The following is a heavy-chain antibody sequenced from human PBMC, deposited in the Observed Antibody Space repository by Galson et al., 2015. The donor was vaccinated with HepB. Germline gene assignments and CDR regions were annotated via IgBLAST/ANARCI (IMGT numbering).Heavy chain of an antibody. Sequence: SVKVSCKASGGTFSSYAISWVRQAPGQGLEWMGGIIPIFGTANYAQKFQGRVTITADESTSTAYMELSSLRSEDTAVYYCAKGVVGATTPYWYFDLWGRGTLVTVSS. D-gene: IGHD2-15*01. V-gene: IGHV1-69*13. CDR1: GGTFSSYA. CDR3: AKGVVGATTPYWYFDL. CDR2: IIPIFGTA. J-gene: IGHJ2*01.